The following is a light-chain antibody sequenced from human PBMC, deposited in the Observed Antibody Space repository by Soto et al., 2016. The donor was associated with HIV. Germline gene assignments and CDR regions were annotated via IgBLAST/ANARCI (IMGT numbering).Light chain of an antibody. CDR3: QVWDASTDLVV. J-gene: IGLJ2*01. CDR2: DDS. CDR1: NVGSKS. V-gene: IGLV3-21*03. Sequence: SYVLTQPPSLSVAPRKTASITCGGNNVGSKSVQWYQQKPGQAPILVLYDDSDRPSGIPERFSGSNSGDTATLSISRVEAGDEADYYCQVWDASTDLVVFGGRDQADRP.